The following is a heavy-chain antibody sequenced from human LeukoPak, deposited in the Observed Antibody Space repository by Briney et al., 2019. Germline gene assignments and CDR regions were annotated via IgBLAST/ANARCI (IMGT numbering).Heavy chain of an antibody. Sequence: SETLSLTCTVSGASISTYYWSWIRQPAGKGLEWIGRMYTSGSTNYNPSLKSRVTMSVDTSKNQLSLKLSSVTAADTAVYFCARNNGGDYWYSDIWGRGTLVTVSS. J-gene: IGHJ2*01. D-gene: IGHD2-21*01. CDR3: ARNNGGDYWYSDI. CDR2: MYTSGST. CDR1: GASISTYY. V-gene: IGHV4-4*07.